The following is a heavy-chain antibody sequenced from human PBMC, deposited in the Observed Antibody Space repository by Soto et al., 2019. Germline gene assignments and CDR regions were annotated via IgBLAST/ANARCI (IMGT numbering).Heavy chain of an antibody. J-gene: IGHJ4*02. CDR3: ARGGSGYVWFNEF. Sequence: QGQLVQSGAEVKKPGSSVKVSCKDSGGLFSSYAISWVRQAPGQGLEWMGGIIPVFGTTYYAEKFQGRVTITADESTNKAYMELSTLRSEDTAMYYCARGGSGYVWFNEFWGQGSLVTVSS. CDR2: IIPVFGTT. CDR1: GGLFSSYA. V-gene: IGHV1-69*01. D-gene: IGHD3-22*01.